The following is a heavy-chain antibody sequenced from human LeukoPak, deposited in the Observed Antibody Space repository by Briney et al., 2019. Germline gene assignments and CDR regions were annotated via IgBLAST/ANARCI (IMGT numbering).Heavy chain of an antibody. CDR1: GYTFTGYY. CDR2: IIPIFGTA. V-gene: IGHV1-69*13. D-gene: IGHD2-21*02. Sequence: GASVKVSCKASGYTFTGYYMHWVRQAPGQGLEWMGRIIPIFGTANYAQKFQGRVTITADESTSTAYMELSSLRSEDTAVYYCASSYCGGDCPHDAFDIWGQGTMVTVSS. CDR3: ASSYCGGDCPHDAFDI. J-gene: IGHJ3*02.